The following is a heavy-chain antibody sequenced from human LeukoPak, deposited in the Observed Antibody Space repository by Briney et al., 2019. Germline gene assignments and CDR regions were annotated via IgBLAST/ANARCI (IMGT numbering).Heavy chain of an antibody. Sequence: PSETLSLTCTVSYGSISTYFWSWVRQPAGKGLEWIGRIFASGSTFYSPSLKSRVTMSVDTSKSQFSLKLNSVTAADTAVYYCARASAYYDGSGYAAFDHWGQGTLVTVSS. V-gene: IGHV4-4*07. J-gene: IGHJ4*02. CDR1: YGSISTYF. CDR3: ARASAYYDGSGYAAFDH. D-gene: IGHD3-22*01. CDR2: IFASGST.